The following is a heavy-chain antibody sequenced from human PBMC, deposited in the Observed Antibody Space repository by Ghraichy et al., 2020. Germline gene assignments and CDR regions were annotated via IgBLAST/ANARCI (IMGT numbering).Heavy chain of an antibody. D-gene: IGHD3-10*01. Sequence: LSLTCAVSEFTFDGYPMTWVRQAPGKGMEWVSTLGADGSSTFYADSVKGRFTISRNKSKRTMYLQMNSLRADDTAVYYCAKEGGRLGEGAFDVWGQGTKVTVSS. CDR3: AKEGGRLGEGAFDV. V-gene: IGHV3-23*01. CDR1: EFTFDGYP. J-gene: IGHJ3*01. CDR2: LGADGSST.